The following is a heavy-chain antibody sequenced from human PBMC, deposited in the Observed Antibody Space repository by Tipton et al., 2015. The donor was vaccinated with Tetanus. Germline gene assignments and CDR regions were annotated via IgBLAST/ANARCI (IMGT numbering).Heavy chain of an antibody. CDR2: VIYDGTS. D-gene: IGHD4/OR15-4a*01. J-gene: IGHJ4*02. CDR3: AAEVSAGY. CDR1: GVSVRSYY. Sequence: LRLSCTVSGVSVRSYYWSWIRQSPDKGLEWLGDVIYDGTSYYNPSLKSRVTISVDTSKNQFSLKLSSVTAADTAVYYCAAEVSAGYWGQGTLVTVSS. V-gene: IGHV4-59*02.